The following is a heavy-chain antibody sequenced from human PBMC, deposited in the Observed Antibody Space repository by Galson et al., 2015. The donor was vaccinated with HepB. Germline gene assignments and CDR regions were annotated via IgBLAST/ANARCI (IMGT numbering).Heavy chain of an antibody. CDR2: IYYSGST. J-gene: IGHJ6*02. CDR3: ARVGDPGGDYYYYGMDV. CDR1: GGSISSGDYY. V-gene: IGHV4-30-4*01. D-gene: IGHD3-10*01. Sequence: LTCTVSGGSISSGDYYWSWIRQPPGKGLEWIGYIYYSGSTYYNPSLKSRVTISVDTSKNQFSLKLSSVTAADTAVYYCARVGDPGGDYYYYGMDVWGQGTTVTVSS.